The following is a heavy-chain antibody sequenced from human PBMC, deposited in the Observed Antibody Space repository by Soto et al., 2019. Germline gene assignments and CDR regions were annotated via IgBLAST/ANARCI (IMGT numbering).Heavy chain of an antibody. D-gene: IGHD6-19*01. J-gene: IGHJ4*02. CDR2: IYHSGTT. CDR1: GGSISSSNW. CDR3: ARLVDSSGLFDS. Sequence: PSETLSLTCAVSGGSISSSNWWSWVRQPPGKGLEWIGEIYHSGTTNYNPSLKSRATISVDMSKNRFSLKLSSVTAADTAVYYCARLVDSSGLFDSWGQGTLVTVSS. V-gene: IGHV4-4*02.